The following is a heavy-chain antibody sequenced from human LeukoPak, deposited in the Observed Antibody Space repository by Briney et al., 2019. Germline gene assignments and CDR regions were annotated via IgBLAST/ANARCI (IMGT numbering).Heavy chain of an antibody. CDR2: ISGSGGST. Sequence: EGSLRLSCAASGFTFSSFAMSWVRQAPGKGLEWVSGISGSGGSTYYADSVKGRFTISRDNSKNTLYLQMNSLRAEDTAVYYCAKEAIVVVPAAGDYWGQGTLVTVSS. D-gene: IGHD2-2*01. CDR1: GFTFSSFA. CDR3: AKEAIVVVPAAGDY. V-gene: IGHV3-23*01. J-gene: IGHJ4*02.